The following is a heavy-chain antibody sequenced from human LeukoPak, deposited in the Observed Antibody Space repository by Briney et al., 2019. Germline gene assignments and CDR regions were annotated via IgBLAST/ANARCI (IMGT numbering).Heavy chain of an antibody. CDR1: GGSTSSSTYH. V-gene: IGHV4-39*01. Sequence: SETLSLTCTLYGGSTSSSTYHWGWIRQPPGKGLEWIGSIYYTGITYYNPSLKSRVTISVDTSKNQFSLKLSSVTAADTAVYSSARLINGSPGDYWGQGTLVTISS. CDR3: ARLINGSPGDY. J-gene: IGHJ4*02. D-gene: IGHD1-26*01. CDR2: IYYTGIT.